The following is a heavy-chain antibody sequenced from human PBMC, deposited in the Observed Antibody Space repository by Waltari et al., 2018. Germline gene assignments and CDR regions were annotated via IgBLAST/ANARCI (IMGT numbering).Heavy chain of an antibody. J-gene: IGHJ3*02. V-gene: IGHV4-59*01. Sequence: QLQLQESAPGLVKPSETLSLTCTVSGGSISSYYWSWIRQPPGKGLEWIGYNYYSGSTNYYPSLESRVTISVDTSKIQLALKLSSVTAAETAGYYCARIEWPDGFDIWGQGTMVTVSS. CDR1: GGSISSYY. CDR3: ARIEWPDGFDI. CDR2: NYYSGST. D-gene: IGHD3-3*01.